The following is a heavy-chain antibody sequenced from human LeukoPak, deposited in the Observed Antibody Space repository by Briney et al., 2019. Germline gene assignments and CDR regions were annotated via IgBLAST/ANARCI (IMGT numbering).Heavy chain of an antibody. D-gene: IGHD2-2*01. CDR1: GFTFVGYA. CDR2: ISGSGGST. V-gene: IGHV3-23*01. J-gene: IGHJ4*02. CDR3: AKDSGYCSSTSCRLDY. Sequence: PAGSLTLSCAASGFTFVGYAVSWVRQAPGKGLEWVSAISGSGGSTYYADSVKGRFTISRDNSKNTLYLQMNSLRAEDTAVYYCAKDSGYCSSTSCRLDYWGQGTLVTVSS.